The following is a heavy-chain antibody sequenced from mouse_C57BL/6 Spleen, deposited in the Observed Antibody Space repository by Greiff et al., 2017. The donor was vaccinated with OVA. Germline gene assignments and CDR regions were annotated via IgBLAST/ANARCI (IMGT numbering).Heavy chain of an antibody. Sequence: QVQLQQPGAELVKPGASVKLSCKASGYTFTSYWMHWVKQRPGRGLEWIGRIDPNSGGTKYNEKFKSKATLTVDKPSSTAYLQLSSLTSEDAAVNYCAREFATVVATDFDYWGQGTTLTVSS. V-gene: IGHV1-72*01. CDR3: AREFATVVATDFDY. D-gene: IGHD1-1*01. CDR1: GYTFTSYW. CDR2: IDPNSGGT. J-gene: IGHJ2*01.